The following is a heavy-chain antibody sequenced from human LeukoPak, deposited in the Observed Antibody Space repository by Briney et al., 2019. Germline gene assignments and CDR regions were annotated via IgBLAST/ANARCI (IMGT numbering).Heavy chain of an antibody. D-gene: IGHD5-12*01. CDR2: IGTSSTTI. CDR3: ARVLIVATMPLFDY. Sequence: GSLRLSCAASGFTFSSYTMNWVRQPPGKGLEWVSNIGTSSTTIYYADSVKGRFTISRDNAKNSLYLQMNSLRAEDTAVYYCARVLIVATMPLFDYWGQGTLVTVSS. J-gene: IGHJ4*02. V-gene: IGHV3-48*04. CDR1: GFTFSSYT.